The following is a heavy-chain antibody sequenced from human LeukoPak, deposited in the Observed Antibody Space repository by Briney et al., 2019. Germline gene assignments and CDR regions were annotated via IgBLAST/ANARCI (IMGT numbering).Heavy chain of an antibody. V-gene: IGHV4-61*02. D-gene: IGHD2-2*01. Sequence: PSETLSLTCLVSGGAISSGGYYWSWIRQPAGKGLEWIGRIHTRGSTNYNPSLKSRVTISVDTSKNQFSLKLSSVTAADTAVYYCARDVNSVPAAPSHWYFDLWGRGTLVTVSS. CDR3: ARDVNSVPAAPSHWYFDL. CDR2: IHTRGST. J-gene: IGHJ2*01. CDR1: GGAISSGGYY.